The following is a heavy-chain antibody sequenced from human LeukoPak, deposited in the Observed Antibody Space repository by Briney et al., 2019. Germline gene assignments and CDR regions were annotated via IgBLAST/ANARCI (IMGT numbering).Heavy chain of an antibody. CDR3: ARGEIFGRVQSFDY. CDR2: INPNSGGT. J-gene: IGHJ4*02. Sequence: GASVKVSCKASGYTFTGYYMHWVRQAPGQGLEGMVWINPNSGGTKYAPKFQGRVTMTRDTSISTAYMELSRLRSDDTAVYYCARGEIFGRVQSFDYWGQGTLVTVSS. D-gene: IGHD3/OR15-3a*01. V-gene: IGHV1-2*02. CDR1: GYTFTGYY.